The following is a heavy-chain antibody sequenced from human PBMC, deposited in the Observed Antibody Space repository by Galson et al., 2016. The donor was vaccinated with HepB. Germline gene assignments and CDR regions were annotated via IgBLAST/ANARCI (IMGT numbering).Heavy chain of an antibody. CDR3: ARDSPAGWSYSH. V-gene: IGHV3-7*01. J-gene: IGHJ4*02. D-gene: IGHD1-26*01. CDR1: GFTFSTYW. Sequence: SLRLSCAASGFTFSTYWMTWVRQAPGKGLEWVANIKVDGSEKYYVGSVEGRFTISRDNTKNLLYLQMDRLRAEDTAVYYCARDSPAGWSYSHWGQGTLVTVSS. CDR2: IKVDGSEK.